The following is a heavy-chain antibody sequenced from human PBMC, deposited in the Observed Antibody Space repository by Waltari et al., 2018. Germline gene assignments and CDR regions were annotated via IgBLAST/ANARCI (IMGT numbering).Heavy chain of an antibody. V-gene: IGHV3-23*01. Sequence: EVQMLESGGRLVQPGGSLGLSCAASGFTFNSCSMSWVRQAPGKGLEWVSFISGGGDSAHYADSVNGRFTISRDNSKNTLFLQMNSLRAEDTAVYYCVKTVTGSYDFWGQGTLVTVSS. CDR3: VKTVTGSYDF. D-gene: IGHD1-26*01. CDR2: ISGGGDSA. J-gene: IGHJ4*02. CDR1: GFTFNSCS.